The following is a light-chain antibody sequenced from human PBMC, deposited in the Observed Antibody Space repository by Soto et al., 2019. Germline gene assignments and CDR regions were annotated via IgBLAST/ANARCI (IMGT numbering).Light chain of an antibody. CDR2: RDT. Sequence: SYELTQPPSVSVSPGQTATITCSVDLLSKQYAYWYQRKPGQAPVLIIYRDTERPSGIPERFSASTSGTTVTLTISGVQAEDEGDYYCQSADSNGIHVFGTGTKVTVL. V-gene: IGLV3-25*02. J-gene: IGLJ1*01. CDR3: QSADSNGIHV. CDR1: LLSKQY.